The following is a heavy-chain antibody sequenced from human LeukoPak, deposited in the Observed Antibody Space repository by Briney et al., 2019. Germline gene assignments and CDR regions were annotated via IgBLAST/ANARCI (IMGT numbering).Heavy chain of an antibody. CDR3: ARYCSSTSCYAFDI. J-gene: IGHJ3*02. CDR1: GFTFSSYS. V-gene: IGHV3-21*01. Sequence: GGSLRLSCAASGFTFSSYSMNWVRQAPGKGLEWVSSISSSSSYIYYADSVKGRFTISRDNAKNSLYLPMNSLRAEDTAVYYCARYCSSTSCYAFDIWGQGTMVTVSS. D-gene: IGHD2-2*01. CDR2: ISSSSSYI.